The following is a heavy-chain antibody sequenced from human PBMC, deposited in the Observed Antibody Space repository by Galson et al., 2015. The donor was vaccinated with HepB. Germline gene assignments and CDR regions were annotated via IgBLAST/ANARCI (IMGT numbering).Heavy chain of an antibody. CDR1: GFTFTNAW. CDR2: IKSKTDGGTP. V-gene: IGHV3-15*01. J-gene: IGHJ6*03. CDR3: TLRKRNDSSGHRGGRSYHYHMDV. Sequence: SLRLSCAASGFTFTNAWMNWVRQAPGKGLEWVGLIKSKTDGGTPDYAAPVKGRFTISRDYSKNMLFLKMDSPKIEDTAVYYCTLRKRNDSSGHRGGRSYHYHMDVWGKGTTVTVSS. D-gene: IGHD3-22*01.